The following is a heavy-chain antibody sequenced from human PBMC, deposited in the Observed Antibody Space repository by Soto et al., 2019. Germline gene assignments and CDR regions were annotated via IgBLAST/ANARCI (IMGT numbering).Heavy chain of an antibody. J-gene: IGHJ3*01. V-gene: IGHV3-48*04. Sequence: PGGCMKLCCAACGYTVKSFWVGWFLQTPGQGLEWVSFVTSGGSTISYADSVKGRFTISRDNAKNSLYLQMNSLRAEDTAIYYCARAGDGNNLPYAFDVWGQGTMVTVSS. CDR3: ARAGDGNNLPYAFDV. CDR1: GYTVKSFW. D-gene: IGHD1-1*01. CDR2: VTSGGSTI.